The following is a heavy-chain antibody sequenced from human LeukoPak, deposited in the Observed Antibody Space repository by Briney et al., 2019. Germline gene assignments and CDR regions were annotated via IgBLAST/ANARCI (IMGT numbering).Heavy chain of an antibody. CDR1: GFTVSSNY. D-gene: IGHD5-24*01. CDR3: ARDTARVTHSRRDGYNYDPFDY. CDR2: ISSSSSYI. J-gene: IGHJ4*02. V-gene: IGHV3-21*01. Sequence: GGSLRLSCAASGFTVSSNYMSWVRQAPGKGLEWVSSISSSSSYIYYADSVKGRFTISRDNAKNSLYLQMNSLRAEDTAVYYCARDTARVTHSRRDGYNYDPFDYWGQGTLVTVSS.